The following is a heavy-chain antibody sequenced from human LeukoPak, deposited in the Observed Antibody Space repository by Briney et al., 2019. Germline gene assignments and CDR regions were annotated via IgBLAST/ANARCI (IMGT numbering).Heavy chain of an antibody. J-gene: IGHJ4*02. CDR2: INWNGGST. V-gene: IGHV3-20*04. Sequence: GGSLRLSCAASGFTFDDYGMSWVRQAPGKGLEWVSGINWNGGSTGYADSVKGRFTISRDNAKNTLYLQMNSLRAEDTAVYYCAKDLVSSSWDDYWGQGTLVTVSS. CDR1: GFTFDDYG. CDR3: AKDLVSSSWDDY. D-gene: IGHD6-13*01.